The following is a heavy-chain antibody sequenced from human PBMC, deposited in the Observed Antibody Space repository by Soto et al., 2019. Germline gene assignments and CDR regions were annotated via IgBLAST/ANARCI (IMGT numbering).Heavy chain of an antibody. CDR3: AKDLRTTISDYGMDV. CDR1: GFTFGSHG. V-gene: IGHV3-30*18. Sequence: GWALRLSCVASGFTFGSHGMHWVRQARGKGLEWVAVISYDETNEHYVDSVKGRFTISRDNSKSILYLQMNRLRPEDTAVYKCAKDLRTTISDYGMDVWGQGTTVTVSS. CDR2: ISYDETNE. J-gene: IGHJ6*02.